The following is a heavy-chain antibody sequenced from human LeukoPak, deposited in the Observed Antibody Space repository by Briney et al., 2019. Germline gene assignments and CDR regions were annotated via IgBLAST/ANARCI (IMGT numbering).Heavy chain of an antibody. V-gene: IGHV3-48*02. J-gene: IGHJ3*02. Sequence: GGALRVSCAAPGFTFCDYSMNGGRQAPGRGLEWISYSSSRSNSIFYADSVKGRFTISRDNAKQSLYLQMSNLRDDDTALYYCARDKGLGDIWGQGTMVTVSS. CDR2: SSSRSNSI. CDR1: GFTFCDYS. CDR3: ARDKGLGDI.